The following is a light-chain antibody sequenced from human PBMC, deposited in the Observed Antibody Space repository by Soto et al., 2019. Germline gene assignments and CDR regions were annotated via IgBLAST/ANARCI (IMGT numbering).Light chain of an antibody. CDR1: QSITNR. CDR3: QHYGGMWT. J-gene: IGKJ1*01. V-gene: IGKV1-5*01. CDR2: DAS. Sequence: DIQMTQSPSTVSASVGDRVTITCRASQSITNRLAWYQQKPGKAPKVLIYDASNLETGVPSRFSGSGSGTEFSLTIGSLQPDEFATDYCQHYGGMWTFGQGTKVDIK.